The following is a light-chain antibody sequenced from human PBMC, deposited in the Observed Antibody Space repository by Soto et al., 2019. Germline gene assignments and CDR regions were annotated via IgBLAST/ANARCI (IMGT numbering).Light chain of an antibody. J-gene: IGKJ4*01. V-gene: IGKV3-11*01. CDR3: QQRSNWFLT. CDR1: QSVSSY. CDR2: AAS. Sequence: EIALTQSPATLSLSPGERATLSCRASQSVSSYLAWYQQRPGQAPRLLIYAASQRATGIPARFSGSGSGTDFTLTISSLEPEDFAVYYCQQRSNWFLTFGGGTKVDIK.